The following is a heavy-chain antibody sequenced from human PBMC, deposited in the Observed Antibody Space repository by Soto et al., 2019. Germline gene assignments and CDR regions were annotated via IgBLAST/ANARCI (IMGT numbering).Heavy chain of an antibody. D-gene: IGHD3-3*01. J-gene: IGHJ6*02. CDR2: ISDDGSNK. Sequence: PGGSLRLSCATSGFTFSNYGMHWVHQAPGKGLEWVAFISDDGSNKYYADSMKGRFTMSRDNSKSTLYLQMNSLRVEDTAVYYCTKRRNVLRFLEWSSGMEVWGQGTTVTVSS. CDR3: TKRRNVLRFLEWSSGMEV. CDR1: GFTFSNYG. V-gene: IGHV3-30*18.